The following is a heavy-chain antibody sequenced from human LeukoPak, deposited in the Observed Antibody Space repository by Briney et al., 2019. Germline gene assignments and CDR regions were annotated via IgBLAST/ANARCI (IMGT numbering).Heavy chain of an antibody. Sequence: GGSLRLSCGASGFTFSSYSMNWVRQAPRKGLEWVSSSSSSSSYIYYADSVKGRFTISRDSAKNSLYLQMNSLRAEDTAVYYCARGVIAAAITNWFDPWGQGTLVTVSS. CDR3: ARGVIAAAITNWFDP. CDR1: GFTFSSYS. J-gene: IGHJ5*02. V-gene: IGHV3-21*01. D-gene: IGHD6-13*01. CDR2: SSSSSSYI.